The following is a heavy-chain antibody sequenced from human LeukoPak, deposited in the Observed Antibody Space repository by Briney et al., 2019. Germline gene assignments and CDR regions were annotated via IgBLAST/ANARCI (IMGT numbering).Heavy chain of an antibody. CDR2: IYSGGST. Sequence: PGGSLRLSCAASEFTVKSNYMSWVRQIPGKGLEWVSVIYSGGSTHYADSVKGRFTISRDKSKNTLYLQMNSLRAEDTAVYYCVSFYETNWGRGTLVTVSS. V-gene: IGHV3-53*03. D-gene: IGHD2/OR15-2a*01. CDR3: VSFYETN. CDR1: EFTVKSNY. J-gene: IGHJ4*02.